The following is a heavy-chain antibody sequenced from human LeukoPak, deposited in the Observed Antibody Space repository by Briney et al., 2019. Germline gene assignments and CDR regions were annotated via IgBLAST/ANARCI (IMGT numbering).Heavy chain of an antibody. J-gene: IGHJ4*02. Sequence: GGSLRLSCAASGLTFSRYRMQWVRQAPGKGLVWVSHINSDGSSTSYADFVQGRFTISRDNAKNTLYLQMNSLRVEDTAMYYCVRDNYGVDYWGQGTLVTVSS. CDR1: GLTFSRYR. D-gene: IGHD4-17*01. CDR2: INSDGSST. CDR3: VRDNYGVDY. V-gene: IGHV3-74*01.